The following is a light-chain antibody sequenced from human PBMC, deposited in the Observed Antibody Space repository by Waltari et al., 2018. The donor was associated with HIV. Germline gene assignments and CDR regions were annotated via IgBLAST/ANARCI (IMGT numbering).Light chain of an antibody. J-gene: IGLJ1*01. CDR2: DKN. CDR1: NTNIGNTS. CDR3: GAWDSSLTAYV. V-gene: IGLV1-51*01. Sequence: QSVLTQPPSVSAAPRQKVTISCSGNNTNIGNTSVSWYQHLPGTAPTLLVYDKNRRPSGIPGRFSGSKSGTSATLGITGLQTGDEADYYCGAWDSSLTAYVFGSGTKVTVL.